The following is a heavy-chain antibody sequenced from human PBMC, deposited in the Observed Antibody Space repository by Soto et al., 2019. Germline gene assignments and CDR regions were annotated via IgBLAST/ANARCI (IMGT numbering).Heavy chain of an antibody. J-gene: IGHJ4*02. CDR2: ISCSGSTA. CDR3: TRAAWFPCWSFY. V-gene: IGHV3-48*03. D-gene: IGHD3-9*01. CDR1: GFTFSRFE. Sequence: EVQLVESGGGLVQPGGSLRLSCAASGFTFSRFELHWVRQAPGKGLEWISYISCSGSTAYYASSVEGRFTISRDNADNSVYPQMDSLRAEDTALYNCTRAAWFPCWSFYWGQGALVTVSS.